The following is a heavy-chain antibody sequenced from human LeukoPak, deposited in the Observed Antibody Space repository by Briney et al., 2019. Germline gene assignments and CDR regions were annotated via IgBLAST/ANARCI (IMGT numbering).Heavy chain of an antibody. CDR2: IYYSGNT. J-gene: IGHJ5*02. CDR1: GGFISSSNYY. D-gene: IGHD4-23*01. Sequence: SETLSLTCTVSGGFISSSNYYWDWIRQPPGKGLEWIGSIYYSGNTYYNPSLRGRVTISVDTSKNQFSLKLTSVTASDTALYYCARRGSLHSPANPWGQGTLVTVSS. CDR3: ARRGSLHSPANP. V-gene: IGHV4-39*01.